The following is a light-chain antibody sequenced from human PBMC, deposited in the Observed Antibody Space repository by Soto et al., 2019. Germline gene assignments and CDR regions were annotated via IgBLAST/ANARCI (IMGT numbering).Light chain of an antibody. CDR3: QQYNSCLLT. J-gene: IGKJ3*01. CDR1: QSIGRS. Sequence: DIQWTQSPSFLSASVGDRFTITCRASQSIGRSLAWYQQKLGEAPNLLIYEASSLESGVPSRFSGSGSGTEFALTISSLQPDDFATYYCQQYNSCLLTFGPGTKVDIK. V-gene: IGKV1-5*01. CDR2: EAS.